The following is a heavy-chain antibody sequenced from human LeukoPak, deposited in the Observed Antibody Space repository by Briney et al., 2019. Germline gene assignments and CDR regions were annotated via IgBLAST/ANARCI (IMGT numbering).Heavy chain of an antibody. CDR3: ARDRTNNYDYVWGSYRNHDAFDI. CDR1: GYTFTGYY. V-gene: IGHV1-18*04. J-gene: IGHJ3*02. CDR2: ISAYNGNT. D-gene: IGHD3-16*02. Sequence: ASVKVSCKASGYTFTGYYMHWVRQAPGQGLEWMGWISAYNGNTNYAQKLQGRVTMTTDTSTSTAYMELRSLRSDDTAVYYCARDRTNNYDYVWGSYRNHDAFDIWGQGTMVTVSS.